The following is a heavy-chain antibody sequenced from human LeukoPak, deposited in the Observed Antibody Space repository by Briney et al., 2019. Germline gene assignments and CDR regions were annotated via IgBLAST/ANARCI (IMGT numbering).Heavy chain of an antibody. J-gene: IGHJ4*02. CDR3: ARDSGDFDY. V-gene: IGHV4-39*07. CDR1: GDSISRSTYY. Sequence: SETLSLTCTVSGDSISRSTYYWAWIRQPPGKGLEWIGSVYYGRSPYFNPSLESRATISVDTSKNQFSLKLSSVTAADTAVYYCARDSGDFDYWGQGTLVTVSS. CDR2: VYYGRSP.